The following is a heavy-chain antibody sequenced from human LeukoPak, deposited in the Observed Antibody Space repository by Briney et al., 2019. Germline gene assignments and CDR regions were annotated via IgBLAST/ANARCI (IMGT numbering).Heavy chain of an antibody. CDR3: AKDRYSGLNTIDD. V-gene: IGHV3-30*18. CDR2: MSYDGSYK. CDR1: EFTFSTYG. Sequence: PGRSLRLSCAASEFTFSTYGMHWVRQSPGKGLEWVAVMSYDGSYKFYADSVKGRFTISRDHFKSTLYLQMNSLRAEETAVYYCAKDRYSGLNTIDDWGQGSLVTV. J-gene: IGHJ4*02. D-gene: IGHD6-13*01.